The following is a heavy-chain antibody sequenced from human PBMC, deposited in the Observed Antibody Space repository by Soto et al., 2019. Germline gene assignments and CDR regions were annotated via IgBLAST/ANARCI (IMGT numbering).Heavy chain of an antibody. CDR3: AVGGKQLVLGYYYGMDV. CDR1: GNTFASYS. D-gene: IGHD6-6*01. Sequence: ASLTVSCKASGNTFASYSMHWVRQAPGQRLEWMGWIIAGNGNTKYSQKFQGRVTITRDTSASTAYMELSSLRSEDTAVYYYAVGGKQLVLGYYYGMDVWGQGTTVTVSS. J-gene: IGHJ6*02. V-gene: IGHV1-3*01. CDR2: IIAGNGNT.